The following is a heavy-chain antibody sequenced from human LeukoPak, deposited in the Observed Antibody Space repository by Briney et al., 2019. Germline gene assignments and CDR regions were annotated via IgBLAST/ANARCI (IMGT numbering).Heavy chain of an antibody. D-gene: IGHD4/OR15-4a*01. CDR2: ICTSGST. Sequence: SETLSLTCTVSGGSIRSYYWSWIRQPPGKGLEWIGYICTSGSTNYNPSLKSRVTMSVDTSKNQFSLKLSSVTAADTAVYYCARRAGAYSHPYDYWGQGTLVTVSS. V-gene: IGHV4-4*08. J-gene: IGHJ4*02. CDR1: GGSIRSYY. CDR3: ARRAGAYSHPYDY.